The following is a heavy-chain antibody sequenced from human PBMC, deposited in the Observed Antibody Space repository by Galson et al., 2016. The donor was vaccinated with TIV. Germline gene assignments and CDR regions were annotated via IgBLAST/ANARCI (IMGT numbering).Heavy chain of an antibody. CDR3: ARGMGYSGGGYCYSYYFDS. D-gene: IGHD2-15*01. Sequence: TLSLTCTVSGGSIKSGGNYWTWIRPHPGKGLEWIGYINYSGITHYNPALHRRITISIPASNSLFSLEVTSVTAADTALYYCARGMGYSGGGYCYSYYFDSWGQGSLVTVPS. CDR1: GGSIKSGGNY. J-gene: IGHJ4*02. V-gene: IGHV4-31*03. CDR2: INYSGIT.